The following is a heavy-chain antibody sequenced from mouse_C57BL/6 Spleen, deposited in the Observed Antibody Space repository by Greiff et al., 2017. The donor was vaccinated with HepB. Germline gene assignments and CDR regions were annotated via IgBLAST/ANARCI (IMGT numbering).Heavy chain of an antibody. CDR1: GFSLTSYA. D-gene: IGHD2-1*01. Sequence: VKLLESGPGLVAPSQTLSITCTVSGFSLTSYAISWVRQPPGKGLEWLGGIWTGGGTNYNSALKSRLSISKDNSKSQPILKMNSLQTDDTARYYCARYGNYYAMDYWGQGTSVTVSS. J-gene: IGHJ4*01. CDR2: IWTGGGT. V-gene: IGHV2-9-1*01. CDR3: ARYGNYYAMDY.